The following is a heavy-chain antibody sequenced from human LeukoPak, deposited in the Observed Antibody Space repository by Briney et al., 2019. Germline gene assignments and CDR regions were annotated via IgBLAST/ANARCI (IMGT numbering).Heavy chain of an antibody. CDR2: INEDGSVE. Sequence: GGSLRLSCAAPGFIFSNYYMSWVRQAPGKGLEWVANINEDGSVEYYVDSVKGRFTISRDNPKNSLHLLMNNLRAEDTAVYYCARTLVDYWGQGALVTVSS. CDR1: GFIFSNYY. J-gene: IGHJ4*02. CDR3: ARTLVDY. V-gene: IGHV3-7*01.